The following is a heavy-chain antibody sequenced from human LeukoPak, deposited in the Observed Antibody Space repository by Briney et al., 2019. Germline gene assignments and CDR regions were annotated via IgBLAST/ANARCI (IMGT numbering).Heavy chain of an antibody. J-gene: IGHJ4*02. V-gene: IGHV4-39*07. CDR2: IYYSGST. Sequence: SETLSLTCTVSSGSISSSSYYWGWIRQPPGKGLEWIGSIYYSGSTNYNPSLKSRVTISIDTSKNQFSLKLSSVTAADTAVYYCARAPYNWNYRLDYWGQGTLVTVSS. CDR1: SGSISSSSYY. CDR3: ARAPYNWNYRLDY. D-gene: IGHD1-7*01.